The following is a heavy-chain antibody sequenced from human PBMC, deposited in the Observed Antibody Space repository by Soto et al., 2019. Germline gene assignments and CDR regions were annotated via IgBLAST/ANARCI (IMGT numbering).Heavy chain of an antibody. Sequence: SETLSLTCTVSGGSISSGDYYWSWIRQVPKKGLEWIGYIYYSGSTYYNPSLKSRVAMSVDTSKNQFSLKLSSVTAADTAIYYCAREGRLATAGRFDYWGQGTLATVSS. CDR2: IYYSGST. CDR1: GGSISSGDYY. J-gene: IGHJ4*02. V-gene: IGHV4-31*03. CDR3: AREGRLATAGRFDY. D-gene: IGHD6-13*01.